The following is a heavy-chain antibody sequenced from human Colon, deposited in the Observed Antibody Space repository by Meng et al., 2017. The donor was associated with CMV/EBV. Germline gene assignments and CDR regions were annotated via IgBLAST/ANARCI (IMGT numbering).Heavy chain of an antibody. D-gene: IGHD6-19*01. CDR1: GDAISSRSYY. CDR2: IYPSGTT. Sequence: CTVSGDAISSRSYYWGWIRQTPGKGLEWIGSIYPSGTTYYSPSLTSRITITLDTSKRQLSLKLTSLTVAEAAVYYCAGGRVAGAFDSWGQGSLVTVSS. J-gene: IGHJ4*02. V-gene: IGHV4-39*07. CDR3: AGGRVAGAFDS.